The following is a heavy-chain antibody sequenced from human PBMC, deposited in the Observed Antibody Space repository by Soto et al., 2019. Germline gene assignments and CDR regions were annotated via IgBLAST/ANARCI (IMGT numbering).Heavy chain of an antibody. D-gene: IGHD3-10*01. CDR1: GFTFSSYA. Sequence: EVQLLESGGGLVQPGGSLRLSCAASGFTFSSYAMSWVRQAPGKGLEWVSTTSSSGGSTYYADSVKGRFTISRDHSKNTFYLQMNSLRAEEMAVYECAKAGVYGSGSYYYDDWGQGTLVTVSS. V-gene: IGHV3-23*01. CDR3: AKAGVYGSGSYYYDD. CDR2: TSSSGGST. J-gene: IGHJ4*02.